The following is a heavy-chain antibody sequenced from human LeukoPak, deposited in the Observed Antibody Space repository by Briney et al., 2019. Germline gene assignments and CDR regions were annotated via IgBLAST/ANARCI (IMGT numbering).Heavy chain of an antibody. Sequence: PGGSLRLSCAASGFTFSDYNMNWVRQVPGKGLESVSYMSRSGDIIYYADSVKGRFTISRDNAKNSLYLQMNSLRAEDTAVYYCARDVYYGSGSPRLDYWGQGTLATVSS. CDR1: GFTFSDYN. CDR2: MSRSGDII. CDR3: ARDVYYGSGSPRLDY. J-gene: IGHJ4*02. V-gene: IGHV3-48*01. D-gene: IGHD3-10*01.